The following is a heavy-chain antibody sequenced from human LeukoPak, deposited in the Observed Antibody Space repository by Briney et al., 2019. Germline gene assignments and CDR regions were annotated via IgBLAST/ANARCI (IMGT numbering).Heavy chain of an antibody. D-gene: IGHD3-16*01. CDR3: VRESSVWVGPGIGRPLDV. CDR1: GFTFSNYW. V-gene: IGHV3-7*01. Sequence: QPGGSLRLSCEGSGFTFSNYWMGWVRQAPGKGLKWVANIKTDGSEKYYVDSVKGRFTISRDNAKNSLYLQMNSLRAEDTAVYYCVRESSVWVGPGIGRPLDVWGKGTAVTVSS. J-gene: IGHJ6*04. CDR2: IKTDGSEK.